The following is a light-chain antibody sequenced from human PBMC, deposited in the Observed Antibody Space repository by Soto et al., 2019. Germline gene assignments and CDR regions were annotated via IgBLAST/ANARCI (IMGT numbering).Light chain of an antibody. V-gene: IGKV3D-11*02. J-gene: IGKJ5*01. Sequence: EVVITRSSANLSVSPGEKATLSCRASQSVSSNLAWYQKKPGPAPRLLIYGASSRATGIPDRFSGSGSGTDFNLTISSLEPDECAVYDGQQRSNWQITFGRGTRVEIK. CDR1: QSVSSN. CDR3: QQRSNWQIT. CDR2: GAS.